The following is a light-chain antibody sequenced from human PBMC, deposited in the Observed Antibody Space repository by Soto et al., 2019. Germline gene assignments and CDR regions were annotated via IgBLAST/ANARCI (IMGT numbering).Light chain of an antibody. J-gene: IGLJ2*01. CDR3: QSYDSSLTNAV. Sequence: QSALTQPASVSGSPGQSITISCTGTSSDVGAYNYVSWYQQHPGKAPKLMIYEVRNRPSGFSDRFSGSRSGTSVSLAITGLRGEDEADYHCQSYDSSLTNAVFGGGTKLTVL. CDR2: EVR. V-gene: IGLV2-14*01. CDR1: SSDVGAYNY.